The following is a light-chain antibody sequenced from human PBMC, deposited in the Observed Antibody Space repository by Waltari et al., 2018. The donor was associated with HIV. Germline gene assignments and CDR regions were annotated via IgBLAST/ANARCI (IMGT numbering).Light chain of an antibody. J-gene: IGKJ3*01. CDR2: GAS. CDR1: HNLRNY. Sequence: DVLLTQFPPFLSASVGDSVTITCRASHNLRNYLASYQKKPGRAPKLLIYGASTLQSGVPSRFAGSGSGAYFTLTISGLQPEDFATYYCQQQTSYPLTFGPGTRVEVK. CDR3: QQQTSYPLT. V-gene: IGKV1-9*01.